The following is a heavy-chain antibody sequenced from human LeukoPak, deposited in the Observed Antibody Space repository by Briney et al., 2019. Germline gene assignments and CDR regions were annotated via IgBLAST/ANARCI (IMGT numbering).Heavy chain of an antibody. V-gene: IGHV4-4*07. CDR3: ARDESGSYYTPHWFDP. Sequence: SETLSLTCTVSGGSISSYYWSWIRQPAGKGLEWIGRIYTSGSTNYNPSLKSRVTMSVDTSKNQFSLKLSSVTAADTAVYYCARDESGSYYTPHWFDPWGQGTLVTVSS. D-gene: IGHD1-26*01. CDR1: GGSISSYY. CDR2: IYTSGST. J-gene: IGHJ5*02.